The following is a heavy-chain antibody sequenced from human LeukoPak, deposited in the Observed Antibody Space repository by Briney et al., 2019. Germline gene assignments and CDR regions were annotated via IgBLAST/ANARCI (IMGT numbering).Heavy chain of an antibody. D-gene: IGHD2-15*01. CDR3: ARGPGCSGGSCPFNY. CDR1: GGTFSSYA. J-gene: IGHJ4*02. Sequence: SVKVSCKASGGTFSSYAISWVRQAPGQGLKWMGGIIPIFGTANYAQKFQGRVTITADESTSTAYMELSSLRSEDTAVYYCARGPGCSGGSCPFNYWGQGTLVTVSS. CDR2: IIPIFGTA. V-gene: IGHV1-69*13.